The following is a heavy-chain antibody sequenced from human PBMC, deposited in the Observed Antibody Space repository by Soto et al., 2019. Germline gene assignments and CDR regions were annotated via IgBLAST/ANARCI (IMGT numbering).Heavy chain of an antibody. CDR2: ISGSGEST. J-gene: IGHJ4*02. V-gene: IGHV3-23*01. CDR1: GFTFSNYA. CDR3: AKDGDSSGYLYYFDY. Sequence: PGGSLRLSCAASGFTFSNYAMSWVRQAPGKGLEWVSSISGSGESTNYADSVKGRFTISRDNSKNTLYLQMNSLRAEDTAVYYCAKDGDSSGYLYYFDYWGQGTLVTVSS. D-gene: IGHD3-22*01.